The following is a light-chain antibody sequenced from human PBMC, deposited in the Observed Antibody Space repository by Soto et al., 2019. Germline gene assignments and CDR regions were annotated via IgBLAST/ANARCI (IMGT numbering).Light chain of an antibody. CDR1: SSDVGGYNY. J-gene: IGLJ1*01. V-gene: IGLV2-14*03. Sequence: QSVLTQPASVSGSPGQSITISCTGTSSDVGGYNYVSWYQRHPGKAPKLMIFDVSNRPSGVSNRFSGSKSANPASLTISGLQAEDEADYFCSSYTSSTTPYVFGTGTKVTVL. CDR2: DVS. CDR3: SSYTSSTTPYV.